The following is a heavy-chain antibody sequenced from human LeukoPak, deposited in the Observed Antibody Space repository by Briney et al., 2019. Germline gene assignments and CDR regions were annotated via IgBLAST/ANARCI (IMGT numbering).Heavy chain of an antibody. CDR3: ARGSETPSYSGYDYYYYYMDV. Sequence: ASVKVSCKASGYTLTSYDINWVRQATGQGLEWMGWMNPNSGNTGYAQKFQGRVTITRNTSISTAYMELSSLRSEDTAVYYCARGSETPSYSGYDYYYYYMDVWGKGTTVTVSS. CDR1: GYTLTSYD. D-gene: IGHD5-12*01. J-gene: IGHJ6*03. CDR2: MNPNSGNT. V-gene: IGHV1-8*03.